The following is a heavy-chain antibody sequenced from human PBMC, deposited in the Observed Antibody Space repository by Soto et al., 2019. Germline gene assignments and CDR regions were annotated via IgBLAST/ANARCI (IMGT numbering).Heavy chain of an antibody. CDR2: IRGKANSYAT. V-gene: IGHV3-73*01. Sequence: GASLRLSCAASGFTFSGSSMHWVRHASGKGLEWVGRIRGKANSYATAYAASVKGRFTISRDDSKNTAYLQMNSLKTEDTAVYYCTRRPEGFWSGYYDYGMDVWGQGTEVTVSS. CDR3: TRRPEGFWSGYYDYGMDV. D-gene: IGHD3-3*01. J-gene: IGHJ6*02. CDR1: GFTFSGSS.